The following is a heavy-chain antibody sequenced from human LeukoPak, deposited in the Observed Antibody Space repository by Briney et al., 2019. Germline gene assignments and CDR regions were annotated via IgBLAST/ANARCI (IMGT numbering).Heavy chain of an antibody. V-gene: IGHV3-43*02. CDR3: AKVTHYYDSSGEYYFDY. Sequence: GVSLRLSCAASGSTFDDYAMHWVRQAPGKGLEWVSLISGDGGSTYYADSVKGRFTISRDNSKNSLYLQMNSLRTEDTALYYCAKVTHYYDSSGEYYFDYWGQGTLVTVSS. CDR2: ISGDGGST. CDR1: GSTFDDYA. D-gene: IGHD3-22*01. J-gene: IGHJ4*02.